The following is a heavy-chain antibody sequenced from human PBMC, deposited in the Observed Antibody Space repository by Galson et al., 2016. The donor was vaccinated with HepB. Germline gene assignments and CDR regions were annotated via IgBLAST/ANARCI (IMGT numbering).Heavy chain of an antibody. D-gene: IGHD2-2*01. J-gene: IGHJ1*01. V-gene: IGHV1-69*13. CDR2: ISPIFGTT. Sequence: SVKVSCKASGGTFSGDAISWVRQAPGQGLEWMGGISPIFGTTNYAQKFQGRVTITADASTSTAYMALGSLRSEDTAVYYCARGIGYYCSSTSCPQHFHHWGQGTLVSVSS. CDR1: GGTFSGDA. CDR3: ARGIGYYCSSTSCPQHFHH.